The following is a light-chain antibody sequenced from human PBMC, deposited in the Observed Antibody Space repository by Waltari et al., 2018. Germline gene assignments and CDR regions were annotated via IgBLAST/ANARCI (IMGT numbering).Light chain of an antibody. CDR3: CSYAGSSTVK. J-gene: IGLJ2*01. CDR2: EDS. Sequence: QSALTQPASVSGSPGQSITISCTGTSSDVGSYKLVSWYQQHPGKAPRLMIYEDSNRPSGSSNRFSGSKSGNTASLTISGLQAEDEAAYYCCSYAGSSTVKFGEGTYLTVL. V-gene: IGLV2-23*01. CDR1: SSDVGSYKL.